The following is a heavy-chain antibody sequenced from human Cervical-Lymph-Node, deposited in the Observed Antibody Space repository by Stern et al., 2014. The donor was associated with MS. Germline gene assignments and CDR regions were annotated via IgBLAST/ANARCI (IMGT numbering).Heavy chain of an antibody. J-gene: IGHJ4*02. CDR2: IWFDGTTK. Sequence: VQLVGSGGGVVQPGASLRLSCAASGFTFNASGMHCVRQAPGKGLEWVAVIWFDGTTKYYADSVKGRFTISRDKSKNTLYLQLNSLRAEDTAVFYCARGLYSFDYWGRGTLVTVSS. CDR3: ARGLYSFDY. CDR1: GFTFNASG. V-gene: IGHV3-33*01.